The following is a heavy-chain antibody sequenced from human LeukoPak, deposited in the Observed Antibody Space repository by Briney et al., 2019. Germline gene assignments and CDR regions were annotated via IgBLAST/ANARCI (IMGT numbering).Heavy chain of an antibody. CDR2: FDPEDGET. J-gene: IGHJ4*02. Sequence: ASVKVSCKVSGYTLTELSMHWVRQAPGKGLEWMGGFDPEDGETIYAQKFQGRVTMTEDTSTDTAYMELSSLRSEDTAVYYCATVTLGVVTANPFDYWGQGTLVTASS. CDR1: GYTLTELS. CDR3: ATVTLGVVTANPFDY. D-gene: IGHD2-21*02. V-gene: IGHV1-24*01.